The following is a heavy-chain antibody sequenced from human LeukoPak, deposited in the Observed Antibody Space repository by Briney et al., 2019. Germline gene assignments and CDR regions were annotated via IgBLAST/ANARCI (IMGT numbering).Heavy chain of an antibody. J-gene: IGHJ4*02. V-gene: IGHV4-34*01. CDR1: GGSFSGYY. D-gene: IGHD2-8*01. CDR2: INHSGST. CDR3: ASFLMVYATFDY. Sequence: KPSETLSLTCAVYGGSFSGYYWSWIRQPPGKGLEWIGEINHSGSTNYNPSLKSRVTISVDTSKNQFSLKLSSVTAADTAVYYCASFLMVYATFDYWGQGTLVTVFS.